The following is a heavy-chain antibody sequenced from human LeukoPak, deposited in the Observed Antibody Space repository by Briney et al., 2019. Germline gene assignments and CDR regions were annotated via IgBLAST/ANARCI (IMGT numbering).Heavy chain of an antibody. J-gene: IGHJ4*02. Sequence: SETLSLTRTVSGGSISSYYWSWIRQPPGKGLEWIGYIYYSGSTNYNPSLKSRVTISVDTSKNQFSLKLSSVTAADTAVYYCARGDTAMALVDYWGQGTLVTVSS. CDR3: ARGDTAMALVDY. V-gene: IGHV4-59*01. CDR1: GGSISSYY. D-gene: IGHD5-18*01. CDR2: IYYSGST.